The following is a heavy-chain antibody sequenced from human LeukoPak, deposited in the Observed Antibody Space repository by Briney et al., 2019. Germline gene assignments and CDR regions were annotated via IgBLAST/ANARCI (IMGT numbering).Heavy chain of an antibody. CDR2: IYYRGST. V-gene: IGHV4-30-4*08. Sequence: SQTLSLTCTVSGGSISSDGYYWSWIRQHPGKGREWIGYIYYRGSTYYNPSLKSRVTISVDTSKNQFSLKLSSVTAADTAVYYCARDVCSGGSCLHWFDSWGQGTLVTVSS. CDR1: GGSISSDGYY. D-gene: IGHD2-15*01. J-gene: IGHJ5*01. CDR3: ARDVCSGGSCLHWFDS.